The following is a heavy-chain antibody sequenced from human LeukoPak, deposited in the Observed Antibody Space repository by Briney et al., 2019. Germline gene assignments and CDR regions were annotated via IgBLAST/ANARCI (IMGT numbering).Heavy chain of an antibody. D-gene: IGHD6-6*01. CDR2: IYYSGST. V-gene: IGHV4-30-4*01. CDR3: ARGRRIAARDDAFDI. CDR1: GGSISSGDYY. J-gene: IGHJ3*02. Sequence: SQTLSLTCTVSGGSISSGDYYWSWIRQPPGKGLEWIGYIYYSGSTYYNPSLKSRVTISVDTSKNQFSLKLSSVTAADTAVYYCARGRRIAARDDAFDIWGQGTMVTVSS.